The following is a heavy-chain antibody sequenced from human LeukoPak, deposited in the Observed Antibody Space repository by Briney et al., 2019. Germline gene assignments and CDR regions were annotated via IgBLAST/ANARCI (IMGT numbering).Heavy chain of an antibody. CDR1: GGSINIATYS. CDR2: IYSSGST. D-gene: IGHD2-15*01. CDR3: TRGWSAGGAFDF. J-gene: IGHJ3*01. Sequence: SETLSLTCTVSGGSINIATYSWTWIRQPAGRGLEWIGRIYSSGSTNYTPSLKSRVAISMDTSKNQFSLELTSVTAADTAVYYCTRGWSAGGAFDFWGQGTVVTVSS. V-gene: IGHV4-61*02.